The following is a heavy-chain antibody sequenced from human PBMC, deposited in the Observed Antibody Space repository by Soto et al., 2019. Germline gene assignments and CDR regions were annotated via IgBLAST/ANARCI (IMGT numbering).Heavy chain of an antibody. CDR2: ISYDGSNK. Sequence: QVQLVESGGGVVQPGRSLRLSCAASGFTFSSYGMHWVRQAPGKGLEWVAVISYDGSNKYYADSVKGRFTISRDNSKKTLYLQMNSLRAEDTAVYYCAKDPGGLAADPLGGMDVWGQGTTVTVSS. J-gene: IGHJ6*02. V-gene: IGHV3-30*18. D-gene: IGHD6-13*01. CDR3: AKDPGGLAADPLGGMDV. CDR1: GFTFSSYG.